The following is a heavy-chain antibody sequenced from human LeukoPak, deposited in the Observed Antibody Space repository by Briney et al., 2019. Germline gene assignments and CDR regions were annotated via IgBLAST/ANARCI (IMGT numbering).Heavy chain of an antibody. CDR2: ISPGGGPT. CDR1: GFSFSTYW. Sequence: GGSLRLSCAASGFSFSTYWMSWVRQAPGQGLEWVSGISPGGGPTYYADSVKGRFTISRDDSKNTLYLQMKNLRAEDTAVYYCAKDGAWLRFDDWGQGILVTVSS. J-gene: IGHJ4*02. CDR3: AKDGAWLRFDD. D-gene: IGHD5-12*01. V-gene: IGHV3-23*01.